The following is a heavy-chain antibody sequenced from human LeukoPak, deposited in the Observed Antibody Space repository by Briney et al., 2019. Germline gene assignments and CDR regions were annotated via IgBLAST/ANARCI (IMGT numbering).Heavy chain of an antibody. CDR2: IYYSGST. D-gene: IGHD6-13*01. CDR3: ARRRYGSSWSDY. CDR1: GGPTSSSGYS. V-gene: IGHV4-39*01. Sequence: PSETLSLTCTVSGGPTSSSGYSWGWIRQPPGKGLEWIGNIYYSGSTSYDPSLKSRVSISVDTSKNQFSLKVRSVTAADTAVYYCARRRYGSSWSDYWGQGILVTVSS. J-gene: IGHJ4*02.